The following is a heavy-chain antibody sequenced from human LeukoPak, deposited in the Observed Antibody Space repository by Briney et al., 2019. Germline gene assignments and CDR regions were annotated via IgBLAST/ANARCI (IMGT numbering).Heavy chain of an antibody. J-gene: IGHJ4*02. CDR2: ISGDGGST. CDR1: GFTFGDYA. CDR3: AKDKGYSSSWCFDQ. V-gene: IGHV3-43*02. D-gene: IGHD6-13*01. Sequence: GGSLRLSCAASGFTFGDYAMHWVRQAPGKGLEWVSLISGDGGSTYYADSVKGRFTISRDNSKNSLYLQMNSLRTEDTALYYCAKDKGYSSSWCFDQWGQGTLVTVFS.